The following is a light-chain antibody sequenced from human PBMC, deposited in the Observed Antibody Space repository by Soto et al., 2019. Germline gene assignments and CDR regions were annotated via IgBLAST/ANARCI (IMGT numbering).Light chain of an antibody. J-gene: IGKJ5*01. CDR1: HAISNW. CDR2: AAS. CDR3: QQSKGFPLT. Sequence: IQLTQSPSSVSASVGDRITITCRASHAISNWLAWYQQKAGKAPKLLIYAASSLQSGVPSRFSGSGSGTDYTLTIASLQPEDFATYYCQQSKGFPLTFGQGTRLEIK. V-gene: IGKV1-12*01.